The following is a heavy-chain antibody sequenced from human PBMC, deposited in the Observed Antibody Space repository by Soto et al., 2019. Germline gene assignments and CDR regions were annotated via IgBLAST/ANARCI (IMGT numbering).Heavy chain of an antibody. CDR3: ARVGGTGYYWYFDY. V-gene: IGHV4-4*07. D-gene: IGHD1-20*01. CDR2: LYTSGTT. CDR1: GDSISGYY. Sequence: SETLSLTCTVAGDSISGYYWSWIRQPAGQALECIGRLYTSGTTNYNPSLRSRVTMSVDKSKNQFSLELSSVTAADTAVYYCARVGGTGYYWYFDYWGHGILVTVSS. J-gene: IGHJ4*01.